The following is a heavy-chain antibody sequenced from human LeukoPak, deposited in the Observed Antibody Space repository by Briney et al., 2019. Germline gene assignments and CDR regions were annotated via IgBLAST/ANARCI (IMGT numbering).Heavy chain of an antibody. D-gene: IGHD6-13*01. CDR3: AGVSKSATTGTVLDY. CDR2: IYSNDNT. V-gene: IGHV3-53*01. Sequence: GGSLRLSSAASGFTVSNNYMSWVRQAPGKGLDWVSLIYSNDNTYYADPVKGRFTISRDNSKNTLYLQMNSLRAEDTAVYYCAGVSKSATTGTVLDYWGQGTLVTVSS. J-gene: IGHJ4*02. CDR1: GFTVSNNY.